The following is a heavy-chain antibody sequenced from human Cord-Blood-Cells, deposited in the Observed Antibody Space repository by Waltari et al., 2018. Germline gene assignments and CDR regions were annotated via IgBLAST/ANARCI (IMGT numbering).Heavy chain of an antibody. V-gene: IGHV4-39*07. CDR1: GGSISSSSYY. Sequence: QLQLQESGPGLVKPSETLSLTCTVSGGSISSSSYYWGWIRQPPGKGLEWIGSIYYSGSTYYNPSLKSRVTMTRNTSISTAYMELSSLRSEDTAVYYCARGRGSYYGYWGQGTLVTVSS. D-gene: IGHD1-26*01. CDR3: ARGRGSYYGY. J-gene: IGHJ4*02. CDR2: IYYSGST.